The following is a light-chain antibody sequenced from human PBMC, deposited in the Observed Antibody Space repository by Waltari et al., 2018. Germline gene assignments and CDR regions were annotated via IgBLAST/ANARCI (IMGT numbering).Light chain of an antibody. CDR2: EVS. CDR1: SSDAGGYNY. CDR3: SSYAGSNNFVV. V-gene: IGLV2-8*01. Sequence: QSALTQPPSASASPGPSVTISCTGTSSDAGGYNYVSWYRQHPGRAPKLVIYEVSTRPSGVPDRFSGSKSGNTASLTVSGLQAEDEADFYCSSYAGSNNFVVFGGGTKLTVL. J-gene: IGLJ2*01.